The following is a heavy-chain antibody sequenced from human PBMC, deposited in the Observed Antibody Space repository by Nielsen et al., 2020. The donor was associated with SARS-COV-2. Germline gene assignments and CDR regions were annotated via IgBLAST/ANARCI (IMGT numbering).Heavy chain of an antibody. V-gene: IGHV3-23*01. CDR2: TSGSGGRT. CDR3: AKDRAWGTGYVLDI. J-gene: IGHJ3*02. D-gene: IGHD7-27*01. CDR1: GFTFSSYA. Sequence: GGSLRLSCVASGFTFSSYAMNWVRQAPGKGPEWVSTTSGSGGRTYYADSVKGRFTISRDNSKNTLYLVMNSLRADDTALYFCAKDRAWGTGYVLDIWGQGTMVTVSS.